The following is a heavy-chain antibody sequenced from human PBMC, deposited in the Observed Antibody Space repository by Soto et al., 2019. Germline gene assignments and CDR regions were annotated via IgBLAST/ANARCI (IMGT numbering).Heavy chain of an antibody. J-gene: IGHJ6*02. V-gene: IGHV3-23*04. Sequence: DEQLVESGGGSLQPGGSLRLSCAASGFSFRNYAMTWVRQSPGKGLEWVSLISSGGGTTNYADSVKGRFSISRDSSQNMLYLQMNGLSGEDTALYYCAKLKGGLGRFYGMDAWGQGTMVIVSS. CDR3: AKLKGGLGRFYGMDA. CDR2: ISSGGGTT. CDR1: GFSFRNYA. D-gene: IGHD3-3*01.